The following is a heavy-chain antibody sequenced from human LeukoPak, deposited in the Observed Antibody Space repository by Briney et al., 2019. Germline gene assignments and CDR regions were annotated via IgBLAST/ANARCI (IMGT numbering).Heavy chain of an antibody. V-gene: IGHV1-46*01. J-gene: IGHJ5*02. Sequence: ASVKVSCKASGYTFTSYYMHWVRQAPGQELEWMGIINPSGGSTSYAQKFQGRVTMTRDTSTSTVYMELSRLRSEDTAVYYCARDSGTNWFDPWGQGTLVTVSS. D-gene: IGHD6-25*01. CDR3: ARDSGTNWFDP. CDR1: GYTFTSYY. CDR2: INPSGGST.